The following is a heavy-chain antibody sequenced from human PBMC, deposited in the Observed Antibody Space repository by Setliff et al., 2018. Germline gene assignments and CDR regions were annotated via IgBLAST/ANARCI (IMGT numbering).Heavy chain of an antibody. J-gene: IGHJ4*02. CDR1: GFTFSSYG. Sequence: PGGSLRLSCAASGFTFSSYGMHWVRQAPGKGLEWVAVIWYDGSNKYYADSVKGRFTISRDSSKNTLYLQMNSLRAEDTAVYYCAKRGPYCSGGTCHYYFDYWGQGTLVTVSS. CDR3: AKRGPYCSGGTCHYYFDY. V-gene: IGHV3-33*06. CDR2: IWYDGSNK. D-gene: IGHD2-15*01.